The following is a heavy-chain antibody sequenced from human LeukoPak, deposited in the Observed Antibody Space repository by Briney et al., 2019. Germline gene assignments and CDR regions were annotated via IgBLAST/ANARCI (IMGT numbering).Heavy chain of an antibody. CDR1: GFAFSDYA. CDR3: ARDRHIVVVTASYYYGMDV. CDR2: ISGSDGTT. V-gene: IGHV3-23*01. J-gene: IGHJ6*02. Sequence: PGGSLRLSCAASGFAFSDYAMTWVRQAPGKGLEWVSAISGSDGTTYYADSVKGRFTISRDNSKNTLYLQMNSLRAEDTAVYYCARDRHIVVVTASYYYGMDVWGQGTTVTVSS. D-gene: IGHD2-21*02.